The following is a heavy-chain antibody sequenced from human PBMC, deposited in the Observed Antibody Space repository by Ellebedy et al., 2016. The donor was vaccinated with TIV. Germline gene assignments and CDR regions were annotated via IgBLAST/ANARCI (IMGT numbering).Heavy chain of an antibody. D-gene: IGHD3-3*01. CDR3: ARGGYDFWSGYPPDY. CDR1: GFTFSSYD. V-gene: IGHV3-13*01. J-gene: IGHJ4*02. CDR2: IGTAGDT. Sequence: PGGSLRLSCAASGFTFSSYDMHWVRQATGKGLEWVSAIGTAGDTYYPGSVKGRFTISRENAKNPLYLQMNSLRAEDTAVYYCARGGYDFWSGYPPDYWGQGTLVTVSS.